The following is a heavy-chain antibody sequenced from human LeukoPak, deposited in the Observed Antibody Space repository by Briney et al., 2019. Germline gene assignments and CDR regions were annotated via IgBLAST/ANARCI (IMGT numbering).Heavy chain of an antibody. Sequence: GGSLRLSCAASGFTFSSYGMHWVRQAPGKGLEWVAIISYDGTNKYYVDSVKGRFTISRDNSKNTLYLQMNSLGAEDTAVYYCAKAGYYYSFDYWGQGALVTVSS. D-gene: IGHD3-22*01. CDR1: GFTFSSYG. CDR2: ISYDGTNK. J-gene: IGHJ4*02. CDR3: AKAGYYYSFDY. V-gene: IGHV3-30*18.